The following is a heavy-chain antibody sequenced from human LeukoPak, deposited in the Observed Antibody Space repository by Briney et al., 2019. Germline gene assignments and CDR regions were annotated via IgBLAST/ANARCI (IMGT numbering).Heavy chain of an antibody. V-gene: IGHV3-21*01. Sequence: SGGSLRLSCAASGFTFSSYSMNWVRQAPGKGLEWVSSISSSSSYIYYAGSVKGRFTISRDNAKNSLYLQMNSLRAEDTAVYYCARDQDYCSGGSCHGYYYYGMDVWGQGTTVTVSS. CDR2: ISSSSSYI. CDR1: GFTFSSYS. CDR3: ARDQDYCSGGSCHGYYYYGMDV. D-gene: IGHD2-15*01. J-gene: IGHJ6*02.